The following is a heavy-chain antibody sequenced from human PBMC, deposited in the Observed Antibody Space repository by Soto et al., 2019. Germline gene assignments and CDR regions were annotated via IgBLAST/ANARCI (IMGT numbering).Heavy chain of an antibody. J-gene: IGHJ6*02. V-gene: IGHV1-8*01. CDR3: ARGGRGYYDSSGPPRGYGMDV. D-gene: IGHD3-22*01. CDR1: GYTFTSYD. CDR2: MNPNSGNT. Sequence: GASVKVSCKASGYTFTSYDINCVRQATGQGLEWMGWMNPNSGNTGYAQKFQGRVTMTRNTSISTAYMELSSLRSEDTAVYYCARGGRGYYDSSGPPRGYGMDVWGQGTTVTVSS.